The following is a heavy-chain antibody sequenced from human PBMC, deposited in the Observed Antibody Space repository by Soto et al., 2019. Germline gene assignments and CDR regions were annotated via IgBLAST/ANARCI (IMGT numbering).Heavy chain of an antibody. CDR1: GFTFSSYV. V-gene: IGHV3-33*01. Sequence: QVQLVASGGGVVQPGRSLRLSCAASGFTFSSYVMHWVRQAPGTGLEWVAVIWYDGSNKYYADSVKVRFTISRDNSKNTLYLQMNSLRAEDTAVYYCARDSKVANNWFDPWGQGTLVTFAS. CDR3: ARDSKVANNWFDP. J-gene: IGHJ5*02. CDR2: IWYDGSNK. D-gene: IGHD2-15*01.